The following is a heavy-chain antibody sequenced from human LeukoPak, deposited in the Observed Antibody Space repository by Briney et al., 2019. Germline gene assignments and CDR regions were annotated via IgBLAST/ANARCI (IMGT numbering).Heavy chain of an antibody. J-gene: IGHJ4*02. Sequence: GESLKISCKGSGYSFTSYWIGWVRQMPGKGLEWMGIIYPGDPDTRYSPSFQGQVTISADKSISTAYLQWSSLKASDTAMYYCARSTRLGILGGGFDYWGQGTLVTVSS. V-gene: IGHV5-51*01. CDR1: GYSFTSYW. D-gene: IGHD7-27*01. CDR2: IYPGDPDT. CDR3: ARSTRLGILGGGFDY.